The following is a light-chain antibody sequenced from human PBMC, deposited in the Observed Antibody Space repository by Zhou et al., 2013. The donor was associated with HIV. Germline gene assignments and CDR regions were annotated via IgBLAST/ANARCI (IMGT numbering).Light chain of an antibody. CDR3: QQYNSYSRA. CDR2: KAS. V-gene: IGKV1-5*03. J-gene: IGKJ4*01. CDR1: QSISSW. Sequence: DIQMTQSPSTLSASVGDRVTITCRASQSISSWLAWYQQKPGKAPNLLIYKASSLESGVPSRFSGSGSGTEFTLTISSLQPDDFATYYCQQYNSYSRAFGGGTEGGDQT.